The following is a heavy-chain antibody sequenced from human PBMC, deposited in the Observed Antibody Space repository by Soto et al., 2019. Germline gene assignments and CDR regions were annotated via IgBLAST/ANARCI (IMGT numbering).Heavy chain of an antibody. J-gene: IGHJ4*02. CDR3: ARHREGYGDLPFDY. CDR1: GGSISSSSYY. V-gene: IGHV4-39*01. Sequence: QLQLQESGPGLVKPSETLSLTCTVSGGSISSSSYYWGWIRQPPGKGLEWIGSIYYSGSTYYNPSLKSRVTISVDTSKNQFSLKLSSVTAADTAVYYCARHREGYGDLPFDYWGQGTLVTVSS. CDR2: IYYSGST. D-gene: IGHD4-17*01.